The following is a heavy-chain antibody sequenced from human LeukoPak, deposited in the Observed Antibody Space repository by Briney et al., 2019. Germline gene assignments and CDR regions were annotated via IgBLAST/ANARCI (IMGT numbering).Heavy chain of an antibody. V-gene: IGHV3-21*01. CDR3: ARYTAMAMAFDP. D-gene: IGHD5-18*01. J-gene: IGHJ5*02. Sequence: PGGSLRLSCAASGFTFSSYSMNWVRQAPGKGLEWVSSISSSSSYIYYADSLKGRFTISRDNAKNSLYLQMNSLRAEDTAVYYCARYTAMAMAFDPWGQGTLVTVSS. CDR2: ISSSSSYI. CDR1: GFTFSSYS.